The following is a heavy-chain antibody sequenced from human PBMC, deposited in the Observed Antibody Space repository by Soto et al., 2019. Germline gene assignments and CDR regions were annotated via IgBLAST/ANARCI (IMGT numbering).Heavy chain of an antibody. CDR3: AKVLVGSHDILTGYENDAFDI. V-gene: IGHV3-23*01. CDR2: ISGSGGST. Sequence: PGGSLRLSCAASGFTFSSYAMSWVRQAPGKGLEWVSAISGSGGSTYYADSVQGRFTISRDNSKNTLYLQMHSLRAEDTAVYYCAKVLVGSHDILTGYENDAFDIWGQGTMVTVSS. CDR1: GFTFSSYA. D-gene: IGHD3-9*01. J-gene: IGHJ3*02.